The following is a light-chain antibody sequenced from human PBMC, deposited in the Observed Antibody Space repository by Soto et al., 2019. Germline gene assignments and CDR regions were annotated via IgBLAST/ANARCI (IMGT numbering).Light chain of an antibody. CDR1: SSDVGAYNH. Sequence: QSALTQPASVSGSPGQSITISCTGTSSDVGAYNHVSWYQQHPGKAPQLIIYEVINRPSGLSNRFSASKSGNTASLTISGLQAEDEDDYYCCSYTTSSTLVFGTGTKVTVL. CDR2: EVI. CDR3: CSYTTSSTLV. V-gene: IGLV2-14*01. J-gene: IGLJ1*01.